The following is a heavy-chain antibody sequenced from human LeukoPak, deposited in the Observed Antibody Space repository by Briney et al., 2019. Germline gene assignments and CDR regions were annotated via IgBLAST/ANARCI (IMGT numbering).Heavy chain of an antibody. CDR2: INPNTGGT. CDR3: ARGKHFDSGGYYAAFYFDY. D-gene: IGHD3-22*01. V-gene: IGHV1-2*02. J-gene: IGHJ4*02. CDR1: GYTFTGYY. Sequence: ASVKVSCKASGYTFTGYYIHWVRQAPGQGLEWMGWINPNTGGTNYAQKFQGRVTMTRDTSISTAYMEFSSLKTDDTAMYYCARGKHFDSGGYYAAFYFDYWGQGTLIPVSS.